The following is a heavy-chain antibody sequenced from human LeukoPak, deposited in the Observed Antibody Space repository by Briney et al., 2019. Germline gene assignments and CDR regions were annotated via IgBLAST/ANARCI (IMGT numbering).Heavy chain of an antibody. Sequence: PGGSLRLSCEAPGFTFSTYWMAWVRQAPGKGLEWVANIKGDESARHQADSVKGRFTISRDNAKKSVYLQMSSLRGEDTAVYYCARGVGGSLDYWGQGTLVTVSS. CDR3: ARGVGGSLDY. CDR2: IKGDESAR. D-gene: IGHD1-26*01. J-gene: IGHJ4*02. CDR1: GFTFSTYW. V-gene: IGHV3-7*01.